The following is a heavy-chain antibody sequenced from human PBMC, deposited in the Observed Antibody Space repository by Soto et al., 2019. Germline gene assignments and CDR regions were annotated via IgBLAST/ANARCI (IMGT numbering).Heavy chain of an antibody. CDR2: ISGSGGST. CDR3: TNRGSYYYGLDV. J-gene: IGHJ6*02. V-gene: IGHV3-23*01. CDR1: GFTFGSNA. D-gene: IGHD3-16*01. Sequence: GGSLRLSCAASGFTFGSNAMSWVRQAPGKGLEWVSAISGSGGSTYYADSVKGRFTISRDNSKNSLYLQMNTLGAEDTAIYYCTNRGSYYYGLDVWGPGTPVTVSS.